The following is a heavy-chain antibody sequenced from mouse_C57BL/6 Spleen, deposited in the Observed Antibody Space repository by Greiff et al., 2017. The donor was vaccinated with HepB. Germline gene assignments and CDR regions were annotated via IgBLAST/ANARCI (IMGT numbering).Heavy chain of an antibody. J-gene: IGHJ4*01. V-gene: IGHV1-5*01. Sequence: DVQLQESGTVLARPGASVKMSCKTSGYTFTSYWMHWVKQRPGQGLEWIGAIYPGNSDTSYNQNFKGKAKLTAVTSASTAYMELSSLTNEDSAVYYFTRGDYDEDLDAMDYWGQGTSVTVSS. CDR2: IYPGNSDT. CDR3: TRGDYDEDLDAMDY. D-gene: IGHD2-4*01. CDR1: GYTFTSYW.